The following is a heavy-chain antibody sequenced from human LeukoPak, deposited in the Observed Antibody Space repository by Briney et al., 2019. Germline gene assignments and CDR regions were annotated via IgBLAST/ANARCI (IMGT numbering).Heavy chain of an antibody. J-gene: IGHJ4*02. D-gene: IGHD6-19*01. CDR3: ASPQWLAF. CDR2: ISTSGSTI. CDR1: GITFSSYE. Sequence: GRSLRLSCVVSGITFSSYEMNWVRQAPGKGLEWVSYISTSGSTIYYADSVKGRFTISRDNAKNSLYLQMNGLRAEDTAIYYCASPQWLAFWGQGTLVTVSS. V-gene: IGHV3-48*03.